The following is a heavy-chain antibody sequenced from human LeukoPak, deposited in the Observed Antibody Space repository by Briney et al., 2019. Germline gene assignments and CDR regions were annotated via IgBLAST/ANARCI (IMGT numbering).Heavy chain of an antibody. V-gene: IGHV4-39*01. CDR2: IYYSGST. J-gene: IGHJ6*03. Sequence: SETLSLTCTVSGGSISSSSYYWGWIRQPPGKGLEWIGSIYYSGSTYYSPSLKSRVTISVDTSKNQFSLKLSSVTAADTAVYYCARVPYSSGWNYYYYYYMDVWGKGTTVTISS. D-gene: IGHD6-19*01. CDR1: GGSISSSSYY. CDR3: ARVPYSSGWNYYYYYYMDV.